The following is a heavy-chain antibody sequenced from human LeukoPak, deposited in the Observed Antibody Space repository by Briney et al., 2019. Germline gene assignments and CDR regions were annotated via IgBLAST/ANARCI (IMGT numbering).Heavy chain of an antibody. CDR3: ARSRGLAGAATVIDY. V-gene: IGHV4-59*08. CDR1: GGPISNYY. CDR2: VYNSGIT. J-gene: IGHJ4*02. Sequence: PSETLSLTCTVSGGPISNYYWTWIRQSPGHGLEWIGYVYNSGITDYNPSLKSRLTISVDTSKNQFSLKLSSMTAADTAVYYCARSRGLAGAATVIDYWGQGTLVTVSS. D-gene: IGHD6-25*01.